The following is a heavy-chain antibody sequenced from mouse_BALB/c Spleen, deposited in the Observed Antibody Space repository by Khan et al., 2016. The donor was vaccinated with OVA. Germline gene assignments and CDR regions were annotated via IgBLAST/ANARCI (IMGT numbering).Heavy chain of an antibody. V-gene: IGHV5-6-5*01. J-gene: IGHJ3*01. CDR2: ISSGDTT. Sequence: EVHLVESGGGLVKPGGSLKLSCAASGFTFSNYGVSWVRQTPEKRLEWVASISSGDTTYYPDSVKGRFTISRDNARNILYLQMSSLRSEETAMYYCARDYWFAYWGQGTLVTVAA. CDR3: ARDYWFAY. CDR1: GFTFSNYG.